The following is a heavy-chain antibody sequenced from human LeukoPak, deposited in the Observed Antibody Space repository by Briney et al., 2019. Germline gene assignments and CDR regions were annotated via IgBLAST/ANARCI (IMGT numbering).Heavy chain of an antibody. CDR2: ISSSGTYT. V-gene: IGHV3-21*01. CDR1: GFTFYTYS. J-gene: IGHJ4*02. CDR3: ARDGYYYGSGSYYKVDFDY. Sequence: GGSLRLSCAASGFTFYTYSMNWVRQAPGKGLEWVSSISSSGTYTYYADSVKGRFTISRDNAKNSLYLQMSSLTAEDTAVYYCARDGYYYGSGSYYKVDFDYWGQGTLVTVSS. D-gene: IGHD3-10*01.